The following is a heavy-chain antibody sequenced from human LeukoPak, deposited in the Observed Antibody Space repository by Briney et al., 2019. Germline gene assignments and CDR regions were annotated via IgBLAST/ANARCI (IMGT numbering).Heavy chain of an antibody. CDR3: ARPRSIAVAGS. CDR2: IIPILGIA. Sequence: SVKVSCKASGYTFTGYYMHWVRQAPGQGLEWMGRIIPILGIANYAQKFQGRVTITADKSTSTAYMELSSLRSEDTAVYYCARPRSIAVAGSWGQGTLVTVSS. V-gene: IGHV1-69*02. CDR1: GYTFTGYY. D-gene: IGHD6-19*01. J-gene: IGHJ5*02.